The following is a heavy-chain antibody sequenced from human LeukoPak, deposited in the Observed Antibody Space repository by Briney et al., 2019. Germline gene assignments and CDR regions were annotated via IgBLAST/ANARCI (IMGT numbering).Heavy chain of an antibody. CDR3: ARDGPYDYVWGSYRYYYYGMDV. D-gene: IGHD3-16*02. J-gene: IGHJ6*02. CDR2: ISSSGSTI. Sequence: GGSLRLSCAASGFTFSDYYMSWIRQAPGKGLEWVSYISSSGSTIYCADSVKGRFTISRDNAKNSLYLQMNSLRAEDTAVYYCARDGPYDYVWGSYRYYYYGMDVWGQGTTVTVSS. CDR1: GFTFSDYY. V-gene: IGHV3-11*01.